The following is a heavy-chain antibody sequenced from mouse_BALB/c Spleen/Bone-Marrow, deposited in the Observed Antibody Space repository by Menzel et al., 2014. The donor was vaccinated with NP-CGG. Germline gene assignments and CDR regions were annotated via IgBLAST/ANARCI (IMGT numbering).Heavy chain of an antibody. Sequence: EVQLQQSGAELVKPGASVKLSCTASGFNIKDTYMHWVKQRPEQGLEGIGRIDPANGNTKYDPKFQGKATITADTSSNTAYLQLSSLTSEDTAVYYCASYYYGSSRFAYWGQGTLVTVSA. CDR1: GFNIKDTY. V-gene: IGHV14-3*02. J-gene: IGHJ3*01. CDR2: IDPANGNT. CDR3: ASYYYGSSRFAY. D-gene: IGHD1-1*01.